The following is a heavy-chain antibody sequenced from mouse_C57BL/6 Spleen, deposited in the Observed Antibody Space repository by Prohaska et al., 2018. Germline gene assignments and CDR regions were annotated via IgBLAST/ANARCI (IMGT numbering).Heavy chain of an antibody. CDR3: AKGSNYVD. V-gene: IGHV1-26*01. Sequence: EVQLQQSGPELVKPGASVKISCKASGYTFTDYSMNWVKHSHGKSLEWIGDIHPNNGGTSYNQKFKGKTTLTVDKSSSTAYMELRSLTSEYSAVYYCAKGSNYVDWGQGTTLTVSS. CDR2: IHPNNGGT. CDR1: GYTFTDYS. J-gene: IGHJ2*01. D-gene: IGHD2-5*01.